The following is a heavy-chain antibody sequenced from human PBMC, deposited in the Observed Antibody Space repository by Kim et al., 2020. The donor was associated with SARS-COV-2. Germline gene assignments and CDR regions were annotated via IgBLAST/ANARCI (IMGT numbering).Heavy chain of an antibody. J-gene: IGHJ6*03. CDR3: GRGRNYYYMDV. Sequence: TTYADSVRSRFTISRDNAKNTVYLQINSLRAEDTAMYFCGRGRNYYYMDVWGKGTTVTVSS. V-gene: IGHV3-74*01. CDR2: T.